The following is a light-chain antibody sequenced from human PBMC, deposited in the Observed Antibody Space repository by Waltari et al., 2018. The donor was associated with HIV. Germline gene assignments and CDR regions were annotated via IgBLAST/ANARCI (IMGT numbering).Light chain of an antibody. CDR3: VTCDTRLRAVV. CDR2: DSD. J-gene: IGLJ3*02. Sequence: QSVLTQPPSVSAAPGQKVTIACSGSNSNIGNTYLSWYQQLPGTAPNLLIYDSDKRPSGIPDRFSGSKSGTSATLGITGLQTGDGANYYCVTCDTRLRAVVFGGGTKLTVL. CDR1: NSNIGNTY. V-gene: IGLV1-51*01.